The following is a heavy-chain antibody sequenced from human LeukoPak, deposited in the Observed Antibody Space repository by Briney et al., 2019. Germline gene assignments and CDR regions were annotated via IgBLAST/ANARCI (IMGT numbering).Heavy chain of an antibody. J-gene: IGHJ3*02. CDR1: GFTFDDYG. V-gene: IGHV3-20*04. D-gene: IGHD3-10*01. Sequence: PGGSLRLSCAASGFTFDDYGMSWVRQAPGKGLEWVSGINWNGGSTGYADSVKGRFTISRDNAKNSLYLQMNSLRAEDTALYYCARHSHTYYYGSGSYVAFDIWGQGTMVTVSS. CDR3: ARHSHTYYYGSGSYVAFDI. CDR2: INWNGGST.